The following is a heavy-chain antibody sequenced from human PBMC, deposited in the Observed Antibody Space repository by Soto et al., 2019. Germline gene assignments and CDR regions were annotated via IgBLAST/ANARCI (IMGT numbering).Heavy chain of an antibody. CDR2: IKSDGSKT. CDR3: ARETSYGMDV. J-gene: IGHJ6*02. CDR1: VFTFSGYW. Sequence: WWSLRLSCSASVFTFSGYWMQWVRQAPGKGLVWVSVIKSDGSKTAYADSVKGRFTIFRDNTKNTLYLQMNSLRVEDTAVYYCARETSYGMDVWGQGTTVTVSS. V-gene: IGHV3-74*01.